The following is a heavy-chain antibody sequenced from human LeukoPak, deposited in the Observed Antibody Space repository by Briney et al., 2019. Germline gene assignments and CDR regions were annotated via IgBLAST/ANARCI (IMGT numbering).Heavy chain of an antibody. Sequence: GGSLRLSCAASGFTFDDYAMHWVRQAPGKGLEWVSGISWNSGSIGYADSVKGRFTISRDNAKNSLYLQMNSLRAEDTALYYCAKDGYGSGSSFDYWGQGTLVTVSS. D-gene: IGHD3-10*01. V-gene: IGHV3-9*01. CDR3: AKDGYGSGSSFDY. CDR1: GFTFDDYA. J-gene: IGHJ4*02. CDR2: ISWNSGSI.